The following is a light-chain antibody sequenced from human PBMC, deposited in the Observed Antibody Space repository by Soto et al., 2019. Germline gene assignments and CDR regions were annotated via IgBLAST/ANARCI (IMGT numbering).Light chain of an antibody. CDR3: QQYNNWPPWT. Sequence: EIVLTQSPATLSVSPGERATLSCRASQSVASYLAWYHQKPGQAPRLLIYDASTRATGIPRRFSGSGSGTEFTLTISSLQSEDFAVYYCQQYNNWPPWTFGQGTKVDI. J-gene: IGKJ1*01. CDR1: QSVASY. CDR2: DAS. V-gene: IGKV3D-15*01.